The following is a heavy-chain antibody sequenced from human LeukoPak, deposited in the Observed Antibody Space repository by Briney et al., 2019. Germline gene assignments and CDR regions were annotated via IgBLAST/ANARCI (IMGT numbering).Heavy chain of an antibody. D-gene: IGHD2-8*01. CDR1: GFTFSSYW. V-gene: IGHV3-21*06. CDR3: ARALIGYYFDY. CDR2: VSNSGDYI. Sequence: GGSLRLSCAASGFTFSSYWMSWVRQAPGKGLEWVSSVSNSGDYIHYADSVKGRFTISRDNSKNSLYLQMNSLRAEDTAVYYCARALIGYYFDYWGQGTLVTVSS. J-gene: IGHJ4*02.